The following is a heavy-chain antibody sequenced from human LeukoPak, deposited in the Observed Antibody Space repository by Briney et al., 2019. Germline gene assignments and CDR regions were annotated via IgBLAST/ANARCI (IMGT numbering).Heavy chain of an antibody. CDR3: ARGHNWFDP. Sequence: ASVKVSCKASGYTFTGYYIHLVRKAPGQGLEWMGWINPNSGGTNYAQKFQGRVTMTRDTSISTAYMELSRLRSDDTAVYYCARGHNWFDPWGQGTLVTVSS. CDR2: INPNSGGT. CDR1: GYTFTGYY. J-gene: IGHJ5*02. V-gene: IGHV1-2*02.